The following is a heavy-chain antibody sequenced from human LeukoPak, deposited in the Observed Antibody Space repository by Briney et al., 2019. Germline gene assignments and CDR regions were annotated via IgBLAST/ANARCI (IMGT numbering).Heavy chain of an antibody. D-gene: IGHD3-10*01. CDR3: ARSPPLLAYGSGMVPDNWFDP. V-gene: IGHV1-69*06. Sequence: SVKVSCKASGGTFSSYAISWVRQAPGQGLEWMGGIIPIFGTANYAQKFQGRVTITADKSTSTAYMELSSLRSEDTAVYYCARSPPLLAYGSGMVPDNWFDPWGQGTLVTVSS. J-gene: IGHJ5*02. CDR2: IIPIFGTA. CDR1: GGTFSSYA.